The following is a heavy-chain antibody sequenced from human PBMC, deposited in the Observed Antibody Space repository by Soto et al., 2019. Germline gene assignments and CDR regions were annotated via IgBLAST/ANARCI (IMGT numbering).Heavy chain of an antibody. V-gene: IGHV4-39*01. D-gene: IGHD4-17*01. CDR1: GGSISSSSYY. CDR2: IYYSGST. J-gene: IGHJ5*02. Sequence: SETLSLTCTVSGGSISSSSYYWGWIRQPPGKGLEWIGSIYYSGSTYYNPSLKSRVTISVDTSKNQFSLKLSSVTAADTAVYYCARHYEENYGGKIWWFDPWGQGTLVTVSS. CDR3: ARHYEENYGGKIWWFDP.